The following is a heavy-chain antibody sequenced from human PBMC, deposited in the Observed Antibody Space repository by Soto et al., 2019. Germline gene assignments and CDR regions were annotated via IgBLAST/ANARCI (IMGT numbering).Heavy chain of an antibody. CDR2: INPNSGGT. CDR1: GYTFTGYY. V-gene: IGHV1-2*02. CDR3: ARDLPYYTRYYGIDG. Sequence: ASLNVPCKASGYTFTGYYMHWVRQAPGQWLEWMGWINPNSGGTNYAQKFQGRVTMTRDTSISTAYMELSRLRSDDTAVYYCARDLPYYTRYYGIDGWGRVTTVTVS. D-gene: IGHD2-2*02. J-gene: IGHJ6*02.